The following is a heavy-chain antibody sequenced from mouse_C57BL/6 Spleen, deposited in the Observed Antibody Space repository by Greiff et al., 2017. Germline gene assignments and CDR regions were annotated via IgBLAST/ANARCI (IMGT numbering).Heavy chain of an antibody. CDR2: ISSGSSTI. Sequence: EVMLVESGGGLVKPGGSLKLSCAASGFTFSDYGMHWVRQAPEKGLEWVAYISSGSSTIYYADTVKGRFTISRDNAKNTLFLQMTSLRSENTAMYYCARPGGYYGRPWYFDVWGTGTTVTVSS. CDR3: ARPGGYYGRPWYFDV. V-gene: IGHV5-17*01. CDR1: GFTFSDYG. J-gene: IGHJ1*03. D-gene: IGHD1-1*01.